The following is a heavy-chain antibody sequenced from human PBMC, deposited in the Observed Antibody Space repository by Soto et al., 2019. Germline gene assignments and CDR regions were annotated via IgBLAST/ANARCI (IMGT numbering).Heavy chain of an antibody. CDR1: GYTFTSYD. V-gene: IGHV1-8*01. CDR3: ARGLSSGWYYYGMDV. D-gene: IGHD6-19*01. J-gene: IGHJ6*02. Sequence: ASVKVSCKASGYTFTSYDINWVRQATGQGLEWMGWMNPNSGNTGYAQKFQGRVTMTRNTSISTAYMELSSLRSEDTAVYYWARGLSSGWYYYGMDVWGQGTTVTVSS. CDR2: MNPNSGNT.